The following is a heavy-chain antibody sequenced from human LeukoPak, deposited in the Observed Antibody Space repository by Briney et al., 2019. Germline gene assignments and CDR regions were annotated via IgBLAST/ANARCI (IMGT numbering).Heavy chain of an antibody. CDR1: GYTFTGYY. CDR3: ARGALLLWFGESNDY. CDR2: INPNSGGT. J-gene: IGHJ4*02. V-gene: IGHV1-2*02. D-gene: IGHD3-10*01. Sequence: ASVKVSCKAFGYTFTGYYMHWVRRAPGQGLEWMGWINPNSGGTNYAQKFQSRVTMTRDTSISTAYMELSRLRSDDTAVYYRARGALLLWFGESNDYWGQGTLVTVSS.